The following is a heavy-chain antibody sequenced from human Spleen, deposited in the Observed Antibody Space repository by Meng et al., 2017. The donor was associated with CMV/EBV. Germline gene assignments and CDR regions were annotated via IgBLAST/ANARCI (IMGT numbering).Heavy chain of an antibody. CDR3: ARDPRLRDAFKEAFDY. Sequence: SVKVSCKASGGTFSSYAISWVRQAPGQGLEWMGGIIPIFGTANYAQKFQGRVTITTDESTSTAYMELSSLRSEDTAVYYCARDPRLRDAFKEAFDYWGQGTLVTVSS. CDR1: GGTFSSYA. CDR2: IIPIFGTA. V-gene: IGHV1-69*05. J-gene: IGHJ4*02. D-gene: IGHD5-24*01.